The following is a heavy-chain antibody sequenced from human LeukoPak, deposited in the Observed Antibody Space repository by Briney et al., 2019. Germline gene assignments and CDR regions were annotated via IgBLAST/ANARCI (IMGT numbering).Heavy chain of an antibody. V-gene: IGHV1-46*01. Sequence: GASVKVSCKASGYTFTSYYMHWVRQAPGQGLEWMGIINPSGGSTSYAQKFQGRVTMTRDMSTSTAYMELSSLRSDDTAVYYCARPGSKRGYCSSTSCYGTPTVVYFDYWGQGTLVTVSS. CDR3: ARPGSKRGYCSSTSCYGTPTVVYFDY. J-gene: IGHJ4*02. CDR2: INPSGGST. CDR1: GYTFTSYY. D-gene: IGHD2-2*01.